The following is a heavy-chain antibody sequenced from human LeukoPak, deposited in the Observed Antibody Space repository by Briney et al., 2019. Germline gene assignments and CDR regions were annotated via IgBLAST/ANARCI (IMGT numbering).Heavy chain of an antibody. V-gene: IGHV3-23*01. CDR2: ISGSGGST. CDR3: AKDSNPYYYDSSGPIDY. J-gene: IGHJ4*02. D-gene: IGHD3-22*01. CDR1: GFTVSSNY. Sequence: GGSLRLSCAASGFTVSSNYMSWVRQAPGKGLEWVSAISGSGGSTYYADSVKGRFTISRDNSKNTLYLQMNSLRAEDTAVYYCAKDSNPYYYDSSGPIDYWGQGTLVTVSS.